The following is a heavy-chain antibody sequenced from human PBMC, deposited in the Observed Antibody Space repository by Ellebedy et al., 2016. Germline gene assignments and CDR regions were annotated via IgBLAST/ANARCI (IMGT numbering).Heavy chain of an antibody. CDR1: GYSFTSYW. V-gene: IGHV5-51*01. D-gene: IGHD2-15*01. J-gene: IGHJ6*02. Sequence: GESLKISXKGSGYSFTSYWIGWVRQMPGKGLEWMGILYPGDSDTRYSPSFQGQVTISADKSIRTAYLQWSSLKASDTATNYCARAAGGPWSNYYYGMDVWGQGTTVTVSS. CDR3: ARAAGGPWSNYYYGMDV. CDR2: LYPGDSDT.